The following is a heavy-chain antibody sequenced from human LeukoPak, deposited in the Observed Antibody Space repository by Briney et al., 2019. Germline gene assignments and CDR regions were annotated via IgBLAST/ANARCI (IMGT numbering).Heavy chain of an antibody. CDR2: INTNTGNP. Sequence: ASVKVSCKAPGYTFTSYAMNWVRQAPGQGLEWMGWINTNTGNPTYAQGFTGRFVFSLDTSVSTAYLQISSLKAEGTAVYYCARALGYCTNGVCQTWAVPGPWGQGTLVTVSS. CDR1: GYTFTSYA. D-gene: IGHD2-8*01. V-gene: IGHV7-4-1*02. J-gene: IGHJ5*02. CDR3: ARALGYCTNGVCQTWAVPGP.